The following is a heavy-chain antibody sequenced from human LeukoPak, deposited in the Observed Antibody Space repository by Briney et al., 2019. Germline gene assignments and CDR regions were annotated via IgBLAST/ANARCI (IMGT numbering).Heavy chain of an antibody. V-gene: IGHV1-2*02. Sequence: ASVKVTCKASGYTFTSYYMHWVRQAPGQGLEWMGWINPNSGGTNYAQKVQGRVTMTRDTSISTAYMELSRLRSDDTAVYYCASPGYQLLFYYYYYGMDVWGQGTTVTVSS. CDR2: INPNSGGT. CDR3: ASPGYQLLFYYYYYGMDV. D-gene: IGHD2-2*01. J-gene: IGHJ6*02. CDR1: GYTFTSYY.